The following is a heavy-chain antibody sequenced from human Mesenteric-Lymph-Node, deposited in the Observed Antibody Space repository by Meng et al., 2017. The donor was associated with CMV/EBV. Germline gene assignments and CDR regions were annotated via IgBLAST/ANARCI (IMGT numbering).Heavy chain of an antibody. V-gene: IGHV3-21*03. Sequence: ETLSLTCAASGFMFSNYNINWVRQPPGKGLEWVSSIRVSSISSSNSHIYYADSVKGRFTISKDSAKNSLYLQMNNLRAEDSGVYYCARVLAARKPAYYYCGMDVWGQGTTVTVSS. CDR3: ARVLAARKPAYYYCGMDV. CDR2: IRVSSISSSNSHI. CDR1: GFMFSNYN. D-gene: IGHD6-6*01. J-gene: IGHJ6*02.